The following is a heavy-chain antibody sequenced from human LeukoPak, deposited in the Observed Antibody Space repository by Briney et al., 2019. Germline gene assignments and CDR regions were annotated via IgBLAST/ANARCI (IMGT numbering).Heavy chain of an antibody. CDR3: AGVRGGYCSGGSCYETHNWFDP. V-gene: IGHV1-18*01. CDR2: SSAYNGNT. D-gene: IGHD2-15*01. Sequence: ASVKVSCKASGYTFTSYGISWVRQAPGQGLEWMGWSSAYNGNTNYAQKLQGRVTMTTDTSTSTAYMELRSLRSDDTAVYYCAGVRGGYCSGGSCYETHNWFDPWGQGTPVTVSS. CDR1: GYTFTSYG. J-gene: IGHJ5*02.